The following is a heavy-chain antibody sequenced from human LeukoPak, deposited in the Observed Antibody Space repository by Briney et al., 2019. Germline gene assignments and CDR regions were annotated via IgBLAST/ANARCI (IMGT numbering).Heavy chain of an antibody. Sequence: GGSLRLSRAASGFTFSSYGMHWVRQAPGKGLEWVSAISGSGGSTYYADSVKGRFTISRDNSKNTLYLQMNSLRAEDTAVYYCAKGAHMIVVVIDYWGQGTLVTVSS. D-gene: IGHD3-22*01. J-gene: IGHJ4*02. CDR3: AKGAHMIVVVIDY. CDR2: ISGSGGST. V-gene: IGHV3-23*01. CDR1: GFTFSSYG.